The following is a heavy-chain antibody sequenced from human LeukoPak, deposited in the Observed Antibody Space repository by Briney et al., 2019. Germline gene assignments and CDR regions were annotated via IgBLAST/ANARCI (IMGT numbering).Heavy chain of an antibody. CDR3: AREIWGLNYFDY. V-gene: IGHV4-61*01. CDR2: IYYSGST. D-gene: IGHD7-27*01. Sequence: SETLSLTCTVSGGSVSSATYYWSWIRQPRGKGLEWIGYIYYSGSTKYNPSLKSRVTISVDTSKNQFSLKLSSVTAADTAVYYRAREIWGLNYFDYWGQGTLVTVSS. J-gene: IGHJ4*02. CDR1: GGSVSSATYY.